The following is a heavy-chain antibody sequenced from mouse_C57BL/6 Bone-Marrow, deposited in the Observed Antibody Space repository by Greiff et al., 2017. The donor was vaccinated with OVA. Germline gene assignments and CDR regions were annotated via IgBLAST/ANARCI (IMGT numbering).Heavy chain of an antibody. CDR1: GYSFTDYY. CDR2: IYPGSGNP. CDR3: ARGGERGAMDY. Sequence: QVQLQQSGAELVRPGASVNLSCRASGYSFTDYYVNWVKQRPGQGLEWIARIYPGSGNPYYSENFKGKATLTAEKSSSTAYMHLSSLTSEDSTVYFGARGGERGAMDYWGKGTSVTVSS. J-gene: IGHJ4*01. V-gene: IGHV1-76*01.